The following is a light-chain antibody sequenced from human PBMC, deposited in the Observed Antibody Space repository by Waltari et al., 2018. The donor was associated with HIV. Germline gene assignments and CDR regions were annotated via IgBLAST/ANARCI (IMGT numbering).Light chain of an antibody. J-gene: IGLJ3*02. V-gene: IGLV4-69*01. CDR3: QTWGSGLWV. CDR1: RGYTNYA. Sequence: QLVLTQSPSASASLGASVKLTCTLRRGYTNYAIGCHHQQPEKGPRYLMKVKSDGSHIKGDEIPDRFSGSSSGAERYLTISSLQSEDEGDYYCQTWGSGLWVFGGGTKLTVL. CDR2: VKSDGSH.